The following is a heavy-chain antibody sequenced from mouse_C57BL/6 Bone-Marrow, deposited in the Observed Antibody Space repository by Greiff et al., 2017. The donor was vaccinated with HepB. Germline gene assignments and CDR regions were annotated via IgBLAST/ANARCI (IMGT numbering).Heavy chain of an antibody. CDR2: INPNNGGT. J-gene: IGHJ2*01. CDR1: GYTLTDYY. CDR3: ARPDY. Sequence: EVQLQQSGPELVKPGASVKISCKASGYTLTDYYMNWVKQSHGKSLEWIGDINPNNGGTSYNQKFKGKATLTVDKSSSTAYMEPRSLTSEDSAVYYCARPDYWGQGTTLTVSS. V-gene: IGHV1-26*01.